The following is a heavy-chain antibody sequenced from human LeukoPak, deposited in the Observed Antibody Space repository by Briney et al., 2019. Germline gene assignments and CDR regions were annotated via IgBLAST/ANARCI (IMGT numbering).Heavy chain of an antibody. J-gene: IGHJ4*02. V-gene: IGHV4-59*01. CDR1: GGSISSYH. D-gene: IGHD1-14*01. Sequence: SETLSLTCTVSGGSISSYHWSWIRQAPGKGLEWIGYIYYSGSTNYNPSLKSRVTISVDTSKNQFSLNLSSVTAADTAVYYCAREIPGGRLDYWGQGTLVTVSS. CDR2: IYYSGST. CDR3: AREIPGGRLDY.